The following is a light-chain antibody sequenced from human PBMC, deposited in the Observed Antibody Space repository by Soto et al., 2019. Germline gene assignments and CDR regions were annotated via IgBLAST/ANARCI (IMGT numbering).Light chain of an antibody. Sequence: EIVMTQSPATLSVSPGERATISCRASQSVSSKLAWYQQKPGQAPRVLIHGASTRATGIPARFSGSGSGTEFTLTISSLQSEDFAVYYCQHYNDWPPTWTFGQGTKV. CDR1: QSVSSK. V-gene: IGKV3-15*01. CDR2: GAS. J-gene: IGKJ1*01. CDR3: QHYNDWPPTWT.